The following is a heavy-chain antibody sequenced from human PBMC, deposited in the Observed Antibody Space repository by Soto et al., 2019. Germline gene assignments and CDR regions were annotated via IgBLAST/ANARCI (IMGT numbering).Heavy chain of an antibody. J-gene: IGHJ4*02. D-gene: IGHD1-26*01. CDR1: GYTFTSYG. CDR2: ISGYNANT. Sequence: QVQLVQSGAEVKKPGASVKVSCKASGYTFTSYGISWVRQAPGQGLEWMGWISGYNANTNYAQKLQARVTMTTDTATNAAYVELRSLRADDTAVYFGARAEPGAVFRGAFNYWGQGTLVTVSS. V-gene: IGHV1-18*01. CDR3: ARAEPGAVFRGAFNY.